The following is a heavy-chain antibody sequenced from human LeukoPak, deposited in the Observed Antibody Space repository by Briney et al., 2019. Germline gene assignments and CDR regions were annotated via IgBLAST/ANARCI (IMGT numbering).Heavy chain of an antibody. D-gene: IGHD3-10*01. V-gene: IGHV1-2*02. CDR3: ARGELLVDY. Sequence: ASVKVSCKASGYPFTDQFINWVRQAPGRGLEWMGWTNPNSGDTNYEQRFQGRVTMTRDTSISTAYMDLTRLASDDTAVYYCARGELLVDYWGQGTLVTVSS. J-gene: IGHJ4*02. CDR1: GYPFTDQF. CDR2: TNPNSGDT.